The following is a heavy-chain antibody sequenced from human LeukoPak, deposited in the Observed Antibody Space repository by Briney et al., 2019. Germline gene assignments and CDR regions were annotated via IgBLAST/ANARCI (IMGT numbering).Heavy chain of an antibody. J-gene: IGHJ4*02. CDR2: VSYDEKTI. CDR3: AREKQSGGTPFDY. V-gene: IGHV3-30*04. Sequence: GGSLRFSGVASGFTFTGHSMHWVRQAPGKGLEWGAVVSYDEKTIFYADSLKGRFTASRDNSKNTVYLQMNSLRDEDTAVYYCAREKQSGGTPFDYWGQGSLVTVSS. D-gene: IGHD1-26*01. CDR1: GFTFTGHS.